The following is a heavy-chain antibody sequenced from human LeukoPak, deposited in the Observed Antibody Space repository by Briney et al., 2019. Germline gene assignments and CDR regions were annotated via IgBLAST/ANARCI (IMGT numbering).Heavy chain of an antibody. CDR3: ARVGYSSGWPDY. Sequence: GGSLRLSCAASGFTFSNYAVTWVRQAPGKGLEWVSAISGSGGNTYYADSVKGRFTISRDNAKNSLYLQMNSLRAEDTAVYYCARVGYSSGWPDYWGQGTLVTVSS. V-gene: IGHV3-23*01. CDR1: GFTFSNYA. CDR2: ISGSGGNT. J-gene: IGHJ4*02. D-gene: IGHD6-19*01.